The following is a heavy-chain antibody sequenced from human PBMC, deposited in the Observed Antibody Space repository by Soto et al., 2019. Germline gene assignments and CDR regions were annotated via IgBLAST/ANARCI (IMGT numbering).Heavy chain of an antibody. CDR2: IHRTGST. CDR3: AQNGPYSLVV. Sequence: QVQLRESGPGLMKPSETLYLTCAVSGGSVGSDNWWNWVRQTPGKGLEWIGEIHRTGSTNYNPSLKSRVTISVDKSKNQFSLSLNSVTAADTAFYFCAQNGPYSLVVWGQGTTVTVSS. V-gene: IGHV4-4*02. J-gene: IGHJ6*02. CDR1: GGSVGSDNW. D-gene: IGHD1-1*01.